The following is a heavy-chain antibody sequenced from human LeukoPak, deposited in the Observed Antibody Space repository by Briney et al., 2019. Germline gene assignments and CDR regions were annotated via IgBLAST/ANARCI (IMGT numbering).Heavy chain of an antibody. Sequence: PSESLSLTCTVSGGSIGRSYYWGWIRQPPGKALDWIGSIDSGGDTDHNPSLKSRVTMSVDTSKNHFSLKLSSVTAADTAAYYCARHASGVFDYWGQGTLVTVSS. D-gene: IGHD1-26*01. CDR3: ARHASGVFDY. V-gene: IGHV4-39*01. J-gene: IGHJ4*02. CDR2: IDSGGDT. CDR1: GGSIGRSYY.